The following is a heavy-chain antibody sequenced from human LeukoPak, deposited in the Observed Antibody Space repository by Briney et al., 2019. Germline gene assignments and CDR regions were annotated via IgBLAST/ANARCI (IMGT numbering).Heavy chain of an antibody. CDR2: MNPNRGNT. CDR1: VYTFTNYD. J-gene: IGHJ6*03. CDR3: ARGPAYSNYGASYYYYMDV. V-gene: IGHV1-8*03. D-gene: IGHD4-11*01. Sequence: ASLRVSSKPSVYTFTNYDISCGPQTTGQRLEWMLGMNPNRGNTGYAQKFQGRVTITRDTSINTAYMELSSLRSEDSAVYYCARGPAYSNYGASYYYYMDVWGKGTTVTVSS.